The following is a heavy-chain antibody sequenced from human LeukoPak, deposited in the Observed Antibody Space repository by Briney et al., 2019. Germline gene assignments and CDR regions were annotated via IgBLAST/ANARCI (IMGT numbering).Heavy chain of an antibody. CDR1: GFTFSSYA. CDR3: AKASAMIVVVSKHFDY. CDR2: ISYDGSNK. J-gene: IGHJ4*02. V-gene: IGHV3-30*04. D-gene: IGHD3-22*01. Sequence: PGRSLRLSCAASGFTFSSYAMHWVRQAPGKGLEWVAVISYDGSNKYYADSVKGRFTISRDNSKNTLYLQMNSQRAEDTAVYYCAKASAMIVVVSKHFDYWGQGTLVTVSS.